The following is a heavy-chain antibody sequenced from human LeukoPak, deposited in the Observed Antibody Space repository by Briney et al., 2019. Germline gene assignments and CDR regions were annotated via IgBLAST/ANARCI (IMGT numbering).Heavy chain of an antibody. CDR1: GFTLSSYY. J-gene: IGHJ4*02. V-gene: IGHV3-30*14. Sequence: GGSLRLSCAGSGFTLSSYYMHWVRQAPDKGMEWVAVMSYDKTTANYAGSVQGRFTVSRDNSNNTLFLQINSLRAEDIAMYFWTRGGGANYYGDYFDYWSQGTLVTVSS. CDR2: MSYDKTTA. D-gene: IGHD1-26*01. CDR3: TRGGGANYYGDYFDY.